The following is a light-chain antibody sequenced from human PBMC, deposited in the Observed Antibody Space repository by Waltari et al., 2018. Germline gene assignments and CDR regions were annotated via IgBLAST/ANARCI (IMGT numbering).Light chain of an antibody. J-gene: IGLJ2*01. CDR1: YIGGKS. CDR3: QVWHTGSDHDVV. V-gene: IGLV3-21*04. CDR2: HDS. Sequence: SYVLTQPPSVSVAPGKTAKITCGGAYIGGKSVHWYQQKPGQAPVVVINHDSDRPSGIPERIPGSNSGNTATLTISRVEAGEEADYYGQVWHTGSDHDVVFGGGTKLTVL.